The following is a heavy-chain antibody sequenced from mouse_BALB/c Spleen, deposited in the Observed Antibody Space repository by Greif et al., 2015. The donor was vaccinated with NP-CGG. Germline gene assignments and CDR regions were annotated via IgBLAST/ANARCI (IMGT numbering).Heavy chain of an antibody. D-gene: IGHD4-1*01. Sequence: VQLQQSGPELVKPGASVKISCKASGYTFTDYCINWVNQKPGRGLEWIGWIYPGSGNTKYNEKFKGKATLTVDTSSSTAYMQFSSLTSEDTAVYFCARRTGTEAMDYWGQGTSVTVSS. J-gene: IGHJ4*01. CDR1: GYTFTDYC. V-gene: IGHV1-84*02. CDR2: IYPGSGNT. CDR3: ARRTGTEAMDY.